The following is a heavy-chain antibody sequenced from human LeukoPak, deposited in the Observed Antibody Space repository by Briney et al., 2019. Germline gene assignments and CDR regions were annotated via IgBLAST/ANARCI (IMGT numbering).Heavy chain of an antibody. Sequence: ASVKVSCKASGYTFTSYGISWVRQAPGQGLEWMGWISAYNGNTNYAQKLQGRVTMTTDTSTSTAYMELRSLRSDDTAVYYCARAQGIYDSSAYYYYWGQGTLVTVSS. CDR1: GYTFTSYG. V-gene: IGHV1-18*01. D-gene: IGHD3-22*01. CDR2: ISAYNGNT. CDR3: ARAQGIYDSSAYYYY. J-gene: IGHJ4*02.